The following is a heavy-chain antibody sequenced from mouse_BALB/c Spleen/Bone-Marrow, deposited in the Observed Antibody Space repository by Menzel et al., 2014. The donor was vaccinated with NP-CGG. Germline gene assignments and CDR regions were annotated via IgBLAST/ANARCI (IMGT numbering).Heavy chain of an antibody. CDR1: GFSLTSYG. J-gene: IGHJ3*01. CDR2: IWAGGGT. V-gene: IGHV2-9*02. CDR3: ASMITTAWFAY. D-gene: IGHD2-4*01. Sequence: VKLVESGPGLVAPSQSLSITCTVSGFSLTSYGVHWVRQPPGKGLEWLGVIWAGGGTNYNSALMSRLSISKDNSKSQVFLKMNSLQTDDTAMYYCASMITTAWFAYWGQGTLVTVSA.